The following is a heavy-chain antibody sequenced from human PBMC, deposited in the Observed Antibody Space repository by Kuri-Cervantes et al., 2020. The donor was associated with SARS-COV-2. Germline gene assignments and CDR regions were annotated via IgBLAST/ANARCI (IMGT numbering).Heavy chain of an antibody. J-gene: IGHJ5*02. Sequence: GGSLRLSCAASGFIFSNYAMSWVRQAPGKGLEWVSTISHSGSTIHYADSVKGRFTISRDSSKNTLFLRMYSLRSDDTAIYYCARVRGDYVPWGQGTLVTVSS. V-gene: IGHV3-23*01. CDR1: GFIFSNYA. CDR2: ISHSGSTI. CDR3: ARVRGDYVP. D-gene: IGHD3-16*01.